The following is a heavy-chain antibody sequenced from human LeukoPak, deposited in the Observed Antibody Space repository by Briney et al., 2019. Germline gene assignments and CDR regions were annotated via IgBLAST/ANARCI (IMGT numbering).Heavy chain of an antibody. Sequence: GGTLRLSCAASGITFSSYAMSWVRQAPGKGLEWVSSITGSGHSTYYADSVKGRFTISRDNSKNTPYLQMNSLRAEDTAVYYCAKRTKSGWSTDAFDIWGQGTKVTVSS. V-gene: IGHV3-23*01. D-gene: IGHD6-19*01. CDR1: GITFSSYA. J-gene: IGHJ3*02. CDR3: AKRTKSGWSTDAFDI. CDR2: ITGSGHST.